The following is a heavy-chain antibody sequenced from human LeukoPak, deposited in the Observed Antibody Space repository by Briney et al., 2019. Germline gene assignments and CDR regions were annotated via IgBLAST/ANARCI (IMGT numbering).Heavy chain of an antibody. V-gene: IGHV3-30*02. CDR2: IRYDGSNK. Sequence: SCKASGYTFTGYYMHWVRQAPGKGLEWVAFIRYDGSNKYYADSVKGRFTISRDNSKNTLYLQMNSLRAGDTAVYYCAKPHFDDWGQGTLVTVSS. J-gene: IGHJ4*02. CDR1: GYTFTGYY. CDR3: AKPHFDD.